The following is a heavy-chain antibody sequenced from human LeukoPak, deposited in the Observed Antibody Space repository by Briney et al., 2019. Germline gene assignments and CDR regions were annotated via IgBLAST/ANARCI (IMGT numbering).Heavy chain of an antibody. V-gene: IGHV4-39*07. Sequence: SETLSLTCTVSGGSISSSSYYWGWIRQPPGKGLEWIGSIYYSGSTYYNPSLKSRVTISVDTSKNQFSLKLSSVTAADTAVYYCARGTYYYDLSWYFDLWGRGTLVTVSS. CDR1: GGSISSSSYY. CDR3: ARGTYYYDLSWYFDL. J-gene: IGHJ2*01. CDR2: IYYSGST. D-gene: IGHD3-22*01.